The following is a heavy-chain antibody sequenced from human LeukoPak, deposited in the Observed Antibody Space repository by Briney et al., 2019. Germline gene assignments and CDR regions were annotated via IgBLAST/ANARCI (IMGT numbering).Heavy chain of an antibody. CDR1: GYTFTSYG. D-gene: IGHD3-10*01. CDR2: ISAYNGNT. V-gene: IGHV1-18*01. J-gene: IGHJ5*02. CDR3: ARTRITMVRGVIRSFNWFDP. Sequence: GASVKVSCKASGYTFTSYGISWVRQAPGQGLEWMGWISAYNGNTNHAQKLQGRVTMTTDTSTSTAYMELRSLRSDDTAVYYCARTRITMVRGVIRSFNWFDPWGQGTLVTVSS.